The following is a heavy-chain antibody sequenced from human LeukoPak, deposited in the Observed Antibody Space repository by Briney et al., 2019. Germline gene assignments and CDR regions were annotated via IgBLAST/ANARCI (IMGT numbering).Heavy chain of an antibody. J-gene: IGHJ4*02. Sequence: GGSLRLSCAASGFTFSSYAMHCVRQAPGKGLEYVSAISSNGGSTYYANSVKGRFTISRDNSKNTLYLQMGSLRAEDMAVYYCARATGGHYDYWGQGTLVTVSS. V-gene: IGHV3-64*01. CDR3: ARATGGHYDY. CDR2: ISSNGGST. D-gene: IGHD1-1*01. CDR1: GFTFSSYA.